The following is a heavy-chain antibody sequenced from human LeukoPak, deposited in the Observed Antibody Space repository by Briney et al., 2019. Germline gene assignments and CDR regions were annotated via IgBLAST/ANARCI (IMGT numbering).Heavy chain of an antibody. V-gene: IGHV3-48*03. J-gene: IGHJ6*04. CDR1: GFTFSSYE. CDR3: AELGITMIAGV. CDR2: ISSSGSTI. Sequence: GGSLRLSCAASGFTFSSYEMNWVRQAPGKGLEWVSHISSSGSTIYYADSVKGRFTISRDNAKNSLYLQMNSLRAEDTAVYYCAELGITMIAGVWGKGTTVTISS. D-gene: IGHD3-22*01.